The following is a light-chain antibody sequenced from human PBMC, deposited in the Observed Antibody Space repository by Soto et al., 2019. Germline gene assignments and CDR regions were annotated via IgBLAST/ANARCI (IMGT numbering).Light chain of an antibody. Sequence: EIVMTQSPLSLSVTPGEPASISCRSSQSLLDPHGRSYVDWYLQKPGQSPQLLIYVGSNRASGVPERITASASGKDVTLKISRVEADDIEVYYCMQALKTQWTFGRGTKVEIK. CDR3: MQALKTQWT. CDR2: VGS. V-gene: IGKV2-28*01. J-gene: IGKJ1*01. CDR1: QSLLDPHGRSY.